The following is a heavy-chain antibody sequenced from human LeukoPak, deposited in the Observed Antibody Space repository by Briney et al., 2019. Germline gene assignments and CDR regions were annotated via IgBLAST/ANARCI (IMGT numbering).Heavy chain of an antibody. CDR3: VRGGGSSWADY. D-gene: IGHD6-13*01. V-gene: IGHV3-7*01. CDR1: GFTFSSYW. CDR2: IKQDGSEK. Sequence: GGPLRLSCAASGFTFSSYWMIWVRQAPGKGLEGVANIKQDGSEKYYVDSVKGRFTISRDNAKNSLYLRMNSLRVEDTAVYYCVRGGGSSWADYWGQGTLVTVSS. J-gene: IGHJ4*02.